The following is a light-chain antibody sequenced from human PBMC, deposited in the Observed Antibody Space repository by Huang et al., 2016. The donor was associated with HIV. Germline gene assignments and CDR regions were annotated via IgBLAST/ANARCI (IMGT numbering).Light chain of an antibody. V-gene: IGKV1-39*01. J-gene: IGKJ1*01. CDR1: QSICRY. CDR3: QQSYDAPT. Sequence: PSQSALERDKVTCTSLERQSICRYVIWEQQKQGKGPKLHIYSASTVQSGVPSRFSGSGSGTDFTLTISSLQPEEFATYYCQQSYDAPTFGQGTKVEIK. CDR2: SAS.